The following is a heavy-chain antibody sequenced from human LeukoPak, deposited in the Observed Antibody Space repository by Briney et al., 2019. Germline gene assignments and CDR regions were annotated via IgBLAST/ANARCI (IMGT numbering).Heavy chain of an antibody. CDR2: IKQDESEK. Sequence: GGSLRLSCVGSGFIFSNYWMTWVRQAPGKGLEWVADIKQDESEKNYVDSVKGRFTISRDNTKNSLYLQMDSLRAEDTAVYYCARWRGAHSEFDYWGQGTLVTVSP. CDR3: ARWRGAHSEFDY. V-gene: IGHV3-7*01. J-gene: IGHJ4*02. D-gene: IGHD2-15*01. CDR1: GFIFSNYW.